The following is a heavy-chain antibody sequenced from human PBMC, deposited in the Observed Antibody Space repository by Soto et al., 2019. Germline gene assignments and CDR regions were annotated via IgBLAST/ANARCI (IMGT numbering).Heavy chain of an antibody. Sequence: PSETLSLTCTISGGSISSYYWSWIRQPPGKGLEWIGYIYYSGSTNYNPSLKSRVTISVDTSKNQFSLKLSSVTAADTAVYYCARDRTTATTHYYYGMDVWGQGTTVTVSS. D-gene: IGHD1-1*01. CDR3: ARDRTTATTHYYYGMDV. J-gene: IGHJ6*02. CDR2: IYYSGST. V-gene: IGHV4-59*01. CDR1: GGSISSYY.